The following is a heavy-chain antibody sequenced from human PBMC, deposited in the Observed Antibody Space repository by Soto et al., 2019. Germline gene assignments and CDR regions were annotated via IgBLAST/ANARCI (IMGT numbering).Heavy chain of an antibody. V-gene: IGHV1-69*01. CDR2: IIPIFGTA. CDR1: GGTFSSYA. Sequence: QVQLVQSGAEVKKPGSSVKVSCKASGGTFSSYAISWVRQAPGQGLEWMGGIIPIFGTANYAQKFQGRVTITGDESTSTAYMELSSLRSEDTAVYYCARGGAGYCSGGSCYLGDYWGQGTLVTVSS. D-gene: IGHD2-15*01. J-gene: IGHJ4*02. CDR3: ARGGAGYCSGGSCYLGDY.